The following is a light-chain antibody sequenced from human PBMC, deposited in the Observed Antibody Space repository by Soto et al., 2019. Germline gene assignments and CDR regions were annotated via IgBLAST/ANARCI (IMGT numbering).Light chain of an antibody. CDR1: QSVSSSY. Sequence: EIVLTQSPGTLSLSPGERATLSCRASQSVSSSYLAWYQQKPGQAPSLLIYGASSRATGIPVRFSGSGSGTDFTLTISRLEPEDFAVYYCQQDGSSPITFGQGTRLDIK. J-gene: IGKJ5*01. CDR3: QQDGSSPIT. CDR2: GAS. V-gene: IGKV3-20*01.